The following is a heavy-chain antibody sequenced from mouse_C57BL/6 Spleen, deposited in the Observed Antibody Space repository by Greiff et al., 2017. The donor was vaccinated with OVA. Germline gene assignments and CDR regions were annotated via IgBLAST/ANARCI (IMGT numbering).Heavy chain of an antibody. CDR2: ISDGGSYT. D-gene: IGHD4-1*01. CDR1: GFTFSSYA. CDR3: ARDRTGTFDY. Sequence: DVMLVESGGGLVKPGGSLKLSCAASGFTFSSYAMSWVRQTPEKRLEWVATISDGGSYTYYPDNVKGRFTISRDNANNNLYLQMSHLKSEDTAMYYCARDRTGTFDYWGQGTTLTVSS. V-gene: IGHV5-4*01. J-gene: IGHJ2*01.